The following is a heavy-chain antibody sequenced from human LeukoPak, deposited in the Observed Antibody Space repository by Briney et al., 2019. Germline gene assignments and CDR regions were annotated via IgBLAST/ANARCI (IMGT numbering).Heavy chain of an antibody. J-gene: IGHJ4*02. V-gene: IGHV1-69*13. Sequence: VASVKVSCKASGYTFTSYYTHWVRQAPGQGLEWMGGIIPIFGTANYAQKFQGRVTITADESTSTAYMELSSLRSEDTAVYYCASNAERYYDILTGGFDYWGQGTLVTVSS. CDR2: IIPIFGTA. D-gene: IGHD3-9*01. CDR1: GYTFTSYY. CDR3: ASNAERYYDILTGGFDY.